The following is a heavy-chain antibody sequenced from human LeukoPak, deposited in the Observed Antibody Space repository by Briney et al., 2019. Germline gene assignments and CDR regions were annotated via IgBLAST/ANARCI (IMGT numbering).Heavy chain of an antibody. V-gene: IGHV3-53*01. CDR2: LYSDCNT. CDR3: ARGVEPLAANTLAY. CDR1: GFTVITND. Sequence: PGGSLRLSCAASGFTVITNDMNWVRQAPGKGLEWVSVLYSDCNTKYADSVQGRFTISRDNSKNTLYHEMNSLSPDDTAVYYCARGVEPLAANTLAYWGQGTLVTVSS. J-gene: IGHJ4*02. D-gene: IGHD3-16*01.